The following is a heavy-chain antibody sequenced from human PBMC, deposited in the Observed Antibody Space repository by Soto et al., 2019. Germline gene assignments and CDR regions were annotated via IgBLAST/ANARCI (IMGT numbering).Heavy chain of an antibody. CDR1: GASISTYY. J-gene: IGHJ5*02. CDR3: ARAKAPLYSSSWYWFDP. D-gene: IGHD6-13*01. V-gene: IGHV4-59*08. Sequence: SETLSLTCTFSGASISTYYWSLIRQPPGKGLEWIGYIYYSGSTNYNPSLKSRVTISVDTSKNQFSLKLSSVTAADTAVYYCARAKAPLYSSSWYWFDPWGQGTLVTVSS. CDR2: IYYSGST.